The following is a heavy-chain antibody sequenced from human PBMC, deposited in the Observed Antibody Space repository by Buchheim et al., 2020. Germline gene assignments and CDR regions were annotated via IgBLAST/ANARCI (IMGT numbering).Heavy chain of an antibody. V-gene: IGHV4-39*07. Sequence: QLQLQETGPGLVKPSETLSLTCTVSGDSISTSSYYWGWIRQPPGKGLEWIGTIYYSGTTYYNPSLKSRVTKSVDPSKNQFSLNLGSVTAADTAVYYCTREIHGSSDYWGQVNL. D-gene: IGHD3-10*01. CDR2: IYYSGTT. CDR3: TREIHGSSDY. J-gene: IGHJ4*02. CDR1: GDSISTSSYY.